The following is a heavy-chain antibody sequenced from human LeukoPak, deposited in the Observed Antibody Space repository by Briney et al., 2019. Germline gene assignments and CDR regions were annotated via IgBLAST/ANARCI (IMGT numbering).Heavy chain of an antibody. CDR1: GFTIGSYA. J-gene: IGHJ6*03. CDR3: AKGSKALIITRDHYMDV. Sequence: GESLKISCAVSGFTIGSYAMHWVRQAPGKGLEWVAFIRYDGSNKYYADSVKGRFTISRDNSKNTLYLQVNSLRAEDTAVFYCAKGSKALIITRDHYMDVWGKGTTVTVSS. V-gene: IGHV3-30*02. D-gene: IGHD3-3*01. CDR2: IRYDGSNK.